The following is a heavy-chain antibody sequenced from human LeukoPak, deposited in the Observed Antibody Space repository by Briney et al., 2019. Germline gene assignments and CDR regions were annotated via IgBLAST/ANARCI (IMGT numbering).Heavy chain of an antibody. CDR2: ISYDGSNK. D-gene: IGHD6-6*01. V-gene: IGHV3-30-3*01. CDR1: GFTFSSYA. CDR3: ARDLGLWGSSSSY. Sequence: PGGSLRLSCAASGFTFSSYAMHWVRQAPGKGLEWVAVISYDGSNKYYADSVKGRFTISRDNSKNTLYLQMNSLRAEDTAVYYRARDLGLWGSSSSYWGQGTLVTVSS. J-gene: IGHJ4*02.